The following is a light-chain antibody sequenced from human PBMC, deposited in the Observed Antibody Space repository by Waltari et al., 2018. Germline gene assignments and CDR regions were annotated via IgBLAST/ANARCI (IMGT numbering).Light chain of an antibody. CDR2: DVN. CDR3: SSYTTGSTRYV. CDR1: SSDIGAYNF. V-gene: IGLV2-14*03. Sequence: QSALTQPASVSGSPGQSITIPCSGTSSDIGAYNFFSWYQKHPGKAPQVMIYDVNNRPSGVSSRFSGSKSGNTASLTISGLQAEDEADYYCSSYTTGSTRYVFGSGTKVTVL. J-gene: IGLJ1*01.